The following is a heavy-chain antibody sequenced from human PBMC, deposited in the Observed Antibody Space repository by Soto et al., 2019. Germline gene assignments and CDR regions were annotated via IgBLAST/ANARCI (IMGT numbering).Heavy chain of an antibody. CDR1: GYGFTTYG. CDR2: ISAHNGNT. Sequence: QVHLVQSGAEVKKPGASVKLSCKGSGYGFTTYGITWVRQAPGQGLEWMAWISAHNGNTNYAQKLQGRVTVTRDTYTSTAYMELRSLRSDDTAVYYCARGRYGDYWGQGALVTVSS. CDR3: ARGRYGDY. V-gene: IGHV1-18*01. D-gene: IGHD1-1*01. J-gene: IGHJ4*02.